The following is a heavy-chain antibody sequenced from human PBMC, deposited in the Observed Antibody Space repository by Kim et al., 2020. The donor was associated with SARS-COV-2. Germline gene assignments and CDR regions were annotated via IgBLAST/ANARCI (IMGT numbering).Heavy chain of an antibody. Sequence: SETLSLTCTVSGGSVSSGSYYWSWIRQPPGKGLEWIGYIYYSGSTNYNPSLKSRVTISVDTSKNQFSLKLSSVTAADTAVYYCAGAGYCSSTSCYGGHYYFDYWGQGALVTVSS. J-gene: IGHJ4*02. V-gene: IGHV4-61*01. D-gene: IGHD2-2*03. CDR2: IYYSGST. CDR3: AGAGYCSSTSCYGGHYYFDY. CDR1: GGSVSSGSYY.